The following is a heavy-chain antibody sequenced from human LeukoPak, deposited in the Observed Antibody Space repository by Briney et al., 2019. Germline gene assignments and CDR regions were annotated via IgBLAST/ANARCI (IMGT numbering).Heavy chain of an antibody. V-gene: IGHV3-30*02. CDR3: AKDVSSYAFDI. CDR1: GFIFSSYG. CDR2: IRYAGSSK. J-gene: IGHJ3*02. Sequence: GGSLRLSCAASGFIFSSYGMHWVRQAPGKGLEWVAFIRYAGSSKYYADSVKGRFTISRDNSKNTLYLQMNSLRAEDTAVYYCAKDVSSYAFDIWGQGTMVTVSS. D-gene: IGHD2-15*01.